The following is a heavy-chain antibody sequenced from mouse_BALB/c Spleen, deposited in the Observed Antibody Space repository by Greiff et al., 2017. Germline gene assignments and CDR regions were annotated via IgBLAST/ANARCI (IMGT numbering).Heavy chain of an antibody. CDR2: IDPANGNT. CDR3: ARSYDLDWYFDV. CDR1: GFNIKYTY. Sequence: VQLQQSGAELVKPGASVKLSCTASGFNIKYTYMHWVKQRPEQGLEWIGRIDPANGNTKYDPKFQGKATITADTSSNTAYLQLSSLTSEDTAVYYCARSYDLDWYFDVWGAGTTVTVSS. D-gene: IGHD2-12*01. J-gene: IGHJ1*01. V-gene: IGHV14-3*02.